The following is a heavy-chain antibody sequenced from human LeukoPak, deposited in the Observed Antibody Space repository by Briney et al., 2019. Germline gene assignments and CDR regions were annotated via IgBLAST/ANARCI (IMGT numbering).Heavy chain of an antibody. J-gene: IGHJ4*02. CDR1: GFTFSTYT. CDR2: IGSSGGGI. CDR3: AGAWDSSRIDY. D-gene: IGHD6-13*01. Sequence: PGGSLRLSCAASGFTFSTYTMYWVRHPPGKRLEWVSIIGSSGGGIHYADSVKGRFTISRDNSKNTLYLQMNSLRAEDTAVYYCAGAWDSSRIDYWGQGALVTVSS. V-gene: IGHV3-23*01.